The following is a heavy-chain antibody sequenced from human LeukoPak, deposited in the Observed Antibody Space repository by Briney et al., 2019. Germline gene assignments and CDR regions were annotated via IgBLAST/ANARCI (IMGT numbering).Heavy chain of an antibody. D-gene: IGHD3-10*01. Sequence: SSETLSLTCTVSGGSMSNFYWSWIRQPAGKGLEWIGRVYTTGNTNYNPSLKSRVTMSVDTSKRQFSLRLTSVTAADTAVYYCARVGGSGSYYTWFDPWGQGTLVTVSS. V-gene: IGHV4-4*07. CDR3: ARVGGSGSYYTWFDP. CDR1: GGSMSNFY. CDR2: VYTTGNT. J-gene: IGHJ5*02.